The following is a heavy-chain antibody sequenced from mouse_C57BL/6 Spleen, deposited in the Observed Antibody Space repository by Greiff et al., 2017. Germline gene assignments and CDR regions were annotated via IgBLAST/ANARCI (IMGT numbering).Heavy chain of an antibody. D-gene: IGHD3-3*01. J-gene: IGHJ2*01. V-gene: IGHV1-69*01. CDR2: IDPSDSYT. CDR3: ARERDDYFDY. Sequence: QVQLQQSGAELVMPGASVKLSCKASGYTFTSYWMHWVKQRPGQGLEWIGEIDPSDSYTNYNQKFKGKSTLTVDKSSSTAYMQLSSLTSEDSAVYYCARERDDYFDYWGQGTTLTVSS. CDR1: GYTFTSYW.